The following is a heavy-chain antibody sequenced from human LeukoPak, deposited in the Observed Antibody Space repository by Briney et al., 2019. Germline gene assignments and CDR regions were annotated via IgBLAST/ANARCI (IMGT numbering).Heavy chain of an antibody. CDR1: GGSISSYY. J-gene: IGHJ2*01. D-gene: IGHD3-3*01. V-gene: IGHV4-59*12. Sequence: SETLSLTCTVSGGSISSYYWSWIRQPPGKGLEWIGYIYYSGSTNYNPSLKSRVTISVDTSKNQFSLKLSSVTAADTAVYYCARWFFGVVTPYWYFDLWGRGTLVTVSS. CDR3: ARWFFGVVTPYWYFDL. CDR2: IYYSGST.